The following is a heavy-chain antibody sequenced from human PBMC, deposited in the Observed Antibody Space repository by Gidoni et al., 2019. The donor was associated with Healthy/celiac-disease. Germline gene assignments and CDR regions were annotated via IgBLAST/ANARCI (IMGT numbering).Heavy chain of an antibody. CDR2: INHSGST. CDR3: ARGIGAAAGNYFDY. CDR1: GGSFRGYY. Sequence: QVQLQQWGAGLLKPSETLSLTCAVYGGSFRGYYWSWIRQPPGKGLEWIGEINHSGSTNYNPSIKSRVTISVDTSKNQFSLKLSSVNAADTAVYYCARGIGAAAGNYFDYWGQGTLVTVSS. V-gene: IGHV4-34*01. J-gene: IGHJ4*02. D-gene: IGHD6-13*01.